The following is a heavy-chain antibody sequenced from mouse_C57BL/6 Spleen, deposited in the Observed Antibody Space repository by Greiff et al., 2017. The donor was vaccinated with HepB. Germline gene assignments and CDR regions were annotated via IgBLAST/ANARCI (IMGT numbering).Heavy chain of an antibody. CDR3: ARQGTNWDLYWYFDV. CDR1: GFTFSDYG. Sequence: DVMLVESGGGLVKPGGSLKLSCAASGFTFSDYGMHWVRQAPEKGLEWVAYISSGSSTIYYADTVKGRFTISRDNAKNTLFLQMTSLRSEDTAMYYCARQGTNWDLYWYFDVWGTGTTVTVSS. V-gene: IGHV5-17*01. J-gene: IGHJ1*03. CDR2: ISSGSSTI. D-gene: IGHD4-1*01.